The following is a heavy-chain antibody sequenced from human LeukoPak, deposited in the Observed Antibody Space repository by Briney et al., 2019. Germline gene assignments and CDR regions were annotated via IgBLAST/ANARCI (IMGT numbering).Heavy chain of an antibody. Sequence: GGSLRLSCVASGFTFSGFGMHWVRQPPGKGLEWVAGISYGGSDTYYADSMKGRFAISRDNSKNTVFLQMNSLRPEDTAMYYCTRADYRNYNNYPFDSWGQGTLVTVSS. CDR1: GFTFSGFG. J-gene: IGHJ4*02. CDR3: TRADYRNYNNYPFDS. CDR2: ISYGGSDT. D-gene: IGHD3-22*01. V-gene: IGHV3-30*03.